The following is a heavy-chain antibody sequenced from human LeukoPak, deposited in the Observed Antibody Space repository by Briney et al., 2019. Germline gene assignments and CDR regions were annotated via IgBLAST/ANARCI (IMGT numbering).Heavy chain of an antibody. CDR1: GFTVSSNY. J-gene: IGHJ3*02. D-gene: IGHD2-15*01. Sequence: GGSLRLSCAASGFTVSSNYMSWVRQAPGKGLEWVSVIYSGGSTYYADSVKGRFTISRDNSKNTLYLQMNSLRAEDTAVYYCARGGRYCSGGSCYSGYGAFDIWGQGTMVTVSS. CDR3: ARGGRYCSGGSCYSGYGAFDI. V-gene: IGHV3-53*01. CDR2: IYSGGST.